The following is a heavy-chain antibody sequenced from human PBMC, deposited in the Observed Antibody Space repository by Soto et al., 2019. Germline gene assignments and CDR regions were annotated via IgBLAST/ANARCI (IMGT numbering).Heavy chain of an antibody. CDR1: GFTFSSYA. CDR3: ARDREWLFSHFDY. J-gene: IGHJ4*02. Sequence: QVQLVESGGGVVQPGRSLRLSCAASGFTFSSYAMHWVRQAPGKGLEWVAVISYDGSNKYYADSVKGRFTISRDNSKNTLYLQMNSLRAEDTAVYYCARDREWLFSHFDYGGQGTLVTVSS. V-gene: IGHV3-30-3*01. D-gene: IGHD3-3*01. CDR2: ISYDGSNK.